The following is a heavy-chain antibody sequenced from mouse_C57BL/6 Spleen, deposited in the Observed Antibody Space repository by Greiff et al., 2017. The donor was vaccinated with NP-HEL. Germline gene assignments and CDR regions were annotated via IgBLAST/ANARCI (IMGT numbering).Heavy chain of an antibody. CDR3: ARDSSGYPAWFAY. J-gene: IGHJ3*01. CDR1: GYAFSSSW. V-gene: IGHV1-82*01. D-gene: IGHD3-2*02. Sequence: QVQLQQSGPELVKPGASVKISCKASGYAFSSSWMNWVKQRPGKGLEWIGRIYPGDGDTNYNGKFKGKATLTADKSSSTAYMQLSSLTSEDSAVYFCARDSSGYPAWFAYWCQGTLVTVSA. CDR2: IYPGDGDT.